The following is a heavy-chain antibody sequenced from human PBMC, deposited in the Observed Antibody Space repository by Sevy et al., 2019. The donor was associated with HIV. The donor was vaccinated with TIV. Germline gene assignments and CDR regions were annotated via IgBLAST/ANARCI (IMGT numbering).Heavy chain of an antibody. V-gene: IGHV3-23*01. CDR2: INGGGGST. Sequence: GGCLRLSCVASGFRFSAFGMAWVRQAAGEGLEWISGINGGGGSTYYRNSVKGRFTVSRDNSKNTVYLQMNSLRADDTAVYNCAVGPYYDLWSHNYNNWFDPWGQGTLVTVSS. D-gene: IGHD3-3*01. CDR3: AVGPYYDLWSHNYNNWFDP. CDR1: GFRFSAFG. J-gene: IGHJ5*02.